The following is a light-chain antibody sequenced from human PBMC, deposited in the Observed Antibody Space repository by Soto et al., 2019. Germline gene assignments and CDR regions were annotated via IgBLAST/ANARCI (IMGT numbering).Light chain of an antibody. CDR2: NNN. J-gene: IGLJ3*02. CDR1: SSNIANNA. V-gene: IGLV1-44*01. CDR3: GTWDASLSGLV. Sequence: QSALTQPPSASGTPRQRVTISCSGSSSNIANNAVSWYQHLPGTAPKLLIYNNNRRPSGVPDRISGSQSGTSASLAISGLQSEDEAVYYCGTWDASLSGLVFGGGTKLTVL.